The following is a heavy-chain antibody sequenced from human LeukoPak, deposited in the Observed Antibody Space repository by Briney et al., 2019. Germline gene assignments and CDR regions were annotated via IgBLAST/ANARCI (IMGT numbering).Heavy chain of an antibody. D-gene: IGHD6-13*01. Sequence: WMGWINPNSGGTNYAQKFQGWVTMTRDTFISTAYMELSRLRSDDTAVYYCARDVAGGAFDIWGQGTMVTVSS. V-gene: IGHV1-2*04. CDR3: ARDVAGGAFDI. CDR2: INPNSGGT. J-gene: IGHJ3*02.